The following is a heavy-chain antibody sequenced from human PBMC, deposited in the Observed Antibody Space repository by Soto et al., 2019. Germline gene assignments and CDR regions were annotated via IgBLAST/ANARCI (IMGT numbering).Heavy chain of an antibody. CDR3: ASLLVLRFLEWTPPGPYYYGMDV. Sequence: GGSLRLSCAASGFTFSSYEMNWVRQAPGKGLEWVSYISSSGSTIYYADPVKGRFAISRDNAKNSLYLQMNSLRAEDTAVYYCASLLVLRFLEWTPPGPYYYGMDVWGQGTTVTVSS. CDR1: GFTFSSYE. V-gene: IGHV3-48*03. J-gene: IGHJ6*02. D-gene: IGHD3-3*01. CDR2: ISSSGSTI.